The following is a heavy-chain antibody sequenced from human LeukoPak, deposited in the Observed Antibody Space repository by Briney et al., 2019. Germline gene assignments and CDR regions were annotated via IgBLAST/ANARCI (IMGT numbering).Heavy chain of an antibody. CDR3: AGRVDYYDSSGYHDAFDI. V-gene: IGHV3-11*01. D-gene: IGHD3-22*01. CDR1: GFTFSDYY. Sequence: GGSLRLSCAASGFTFSDYYMSWIRQAPGKGLEWVSYISSSGSTIYYADSVKGRFTISRDNAKNSLYLQMNSLRAEDTAVYYCAGRVDYYDSSGYHDAFDIWGQGTMVTVSS. J-gene: IGHJ3*02. CDR2: ISSSGSTI.